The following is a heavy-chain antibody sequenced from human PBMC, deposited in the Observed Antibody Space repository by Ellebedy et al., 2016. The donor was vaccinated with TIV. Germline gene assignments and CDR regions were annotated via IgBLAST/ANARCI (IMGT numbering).Heavy chain of an antibody. D-gene: IGHD3-10*01. Sequence: SETLSLXCAVYGGSFSGYYWSWIRQPPRKGLEWIGEINRSGSTNYSPSLKSRVTISVDTSKNHFSLKLSSVTAADTAVYYCARFGSYWGQGTLVTVSS. CDR1: GGSFSGYY. J-gene: IGHJ4*02. CDR2: INRSGST. V-gene: IGHV4-34*01. CDR3: ARFGSY.